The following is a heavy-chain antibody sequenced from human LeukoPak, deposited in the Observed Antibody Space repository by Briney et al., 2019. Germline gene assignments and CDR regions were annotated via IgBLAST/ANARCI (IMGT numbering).Heavy chain of an antibody. V-gene: IGHV3-66*02. Sequence: GGSLRLSCAASGVTVSSNYMSWVRQAPGKGLEWVSVIYSGGSTYYADSVKGRFTISRDNSKNTLYLQMNSLRAEDTAVYYCATQLLSDAFDIWGQGTMVTVSS. J-gene: IGHJ3*02. D-gene: IGHD2-2*01. CDR1: GVTVSSNY. CDR3: ATQLLSDAFDI. CDR2: IYSGGST.